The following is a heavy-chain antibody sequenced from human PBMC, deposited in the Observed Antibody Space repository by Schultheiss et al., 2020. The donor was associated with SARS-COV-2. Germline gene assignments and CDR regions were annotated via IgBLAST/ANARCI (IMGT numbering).Heavy chain of an antibody. CDR1: GGTFSSYA. V-gene: IGHV1-69*04. J-gene: IGHJ4*02. CDR3: ARGGTWELRLVDY. CDR2: IIPILGIA. Sequence: SVKVSCKASGGTFSSYAISWVRQAPGQGLEWMGRIIPILGIANYAQKFRGRVTITADKSTSTAYMELSSLRSEDTAVYYCARGGTWELRLVDYWGQGTLVTVSS. D-gene: IGHD1-26*01.